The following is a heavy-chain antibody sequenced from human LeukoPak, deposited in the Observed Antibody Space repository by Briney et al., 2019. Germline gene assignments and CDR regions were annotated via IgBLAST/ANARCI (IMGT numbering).Heavy chain of an antibody. CDR1: GGSFSGYY. J-gene: IGHJ5*02. D-gene: IGHD3-10*01. CDR2: INHGGST. CDR3: ARGEWYYGSGKDWFDP. V-gene: IGHV4-34*01. Sequence: SETLSLTCAVYGGSFSGYYWSWIRQPPGKGLEWIGEINHGGSTNYNPSLKSRVTISVDTSKNQFSLKLSSVTAADTAVYYCARGEWYYGSGKDWFDPWGQGTLVTVSS.